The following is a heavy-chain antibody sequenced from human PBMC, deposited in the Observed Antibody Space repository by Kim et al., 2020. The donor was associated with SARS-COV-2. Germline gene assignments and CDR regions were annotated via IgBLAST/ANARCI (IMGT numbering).Heavy chain of an antibody. CDR3: ARDHGRYGSGSYYTHPLDP. V-gene: IGHV4-38-2*02. D-gene: IGHD3-10*01. CDR2: IYHSGST. Sequence: SETLSLTCTVSGYSISSGYYWGWIRQPPGKGLEWIGSIYHSGSTYYNPSLKSRVTISVDTSKNQFSLKLSSVTAADTAVYYCARDHGRYGSGSYYTHPLDPWGQGTLVTVSS. J-gene: IGHJ5*02. CDR1: GYSISSGYY.